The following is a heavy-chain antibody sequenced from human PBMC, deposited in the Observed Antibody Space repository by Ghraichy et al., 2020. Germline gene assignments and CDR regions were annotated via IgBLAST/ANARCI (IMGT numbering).Heavy chain of an antibody. CDR1: GFTFSSYS. CDR2: ISSSSSYI. Sequence: GESLNISCAASGFTFSSYSMNWVRQAPGKGLEWVSSISSSSSYIYYADSVKGRFTISRDNAKNSLYLQMNSLRAEDTAVYYCARVGTGGYCSSTSCHDYYYGMDVWGQGTTVTVSS. CDR3: ARVGTGGYCSSTSCHDYYYGMDV. J-gene: IGHJ6*02. D-gene: IGHD2-2*03. V-gene: IGHV3-21*01.